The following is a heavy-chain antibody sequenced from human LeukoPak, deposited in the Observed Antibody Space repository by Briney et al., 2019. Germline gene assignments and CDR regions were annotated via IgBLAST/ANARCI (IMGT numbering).Heavy chain of an antibody. CDR2: TYYRSKWYN. Sequence: SQTLSLTCAISGDSASSNSSWNWIRQSPSRGLEWLGRTYYRSKWYNDYVVSVKSRININPDTSKNQFSLQLNSVTPEDTAVYYCARGGQGDGYSADEAFDIWGQGTMVTVS. D-gene: IGHD5-18*01. CDR1: GDSASSNSS. CDR3: ARGGQGDGYSADEAFDI. V-gene: IGHV6-1*01. J-gene: IGHJ3*02.